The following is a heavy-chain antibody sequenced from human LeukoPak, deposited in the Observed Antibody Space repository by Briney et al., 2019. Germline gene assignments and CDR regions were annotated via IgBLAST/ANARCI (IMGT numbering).Heavy chain of an antibody. CDR3: VRHGLGSSWFGFDY. CDR2: IHPGDSDT. Sequence: GESLKISCKVSGYSFTSYWIAWVRQMPGKGLEWVGIIHPGDSDTRYSPSFQGQVTISADKSISTAYLQWSSLKASDSAMYYCVRHGLGSSWFGFDYWGQGTLVTVSS. CDR1: GYSFTSYW. V-gene: IGHV5-51*01. J-gene: IGHJ4*02. D-gene: IGHD6-13*01.